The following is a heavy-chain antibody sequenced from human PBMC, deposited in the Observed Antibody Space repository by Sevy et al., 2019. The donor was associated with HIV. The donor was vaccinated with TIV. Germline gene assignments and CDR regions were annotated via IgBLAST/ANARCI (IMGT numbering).Heavy chain of an antibody. D-gene: IGHD3-10*01. V-gene: IGHV3-23*01. CDR3: AKGCGSGSSGYYYYYGMDV. CDR1: GFTFSSYA. J-gene: IGHJ6*02. Sequence: GGSLRLSCAASGFTFSSYAMSWVRQAPGKGLEWVSAISGSGGSTYYEDSVKGRFTISRDNSKNTLYLQMNSLRAEDTAVYYCAKGCGSGSSGYYYYYGMDVWGQGTTVTVSS. CDR2: ISGSGGST.